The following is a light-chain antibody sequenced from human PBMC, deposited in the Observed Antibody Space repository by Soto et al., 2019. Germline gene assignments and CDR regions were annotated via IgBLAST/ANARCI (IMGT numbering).Light chain of an antibody. Sequence: DVVMTQSPLSLPVTLGQPASISCRSSQSLVYNDGNTYLNWFQQRPGQSPRRLIYKVSNRDPGVPDRFSGSGSGTDFTLKISRVEAEDVGVYYCMQATHRPTWTFGQGTKVEIK. J-gene: IGKJ1*01. CDR3: MQATHRPTWT. CDR2: KVS. V-gene: IGKV2-30*01. CDR1: QSLVYNDGNTY.